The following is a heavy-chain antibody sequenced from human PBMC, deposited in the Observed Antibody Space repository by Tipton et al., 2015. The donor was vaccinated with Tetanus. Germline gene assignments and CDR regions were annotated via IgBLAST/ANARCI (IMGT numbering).Heavy chain of an antibody. J-gene: IGHJ3*01. CDR1: GGSMSNNY. CDR3: ARRSYCSSSRCFDAFDL. D-gene: IGHD2-2*01. V-gene: IGHV4-59*01. Sequence: TLSLTCTVSGGSMSNNYWSWIRQPPGKGREWIAYIFHSGSTNYSPSLKSRVAISMDTSKNQISLKLSSVTAADTAVYYCARRSYCSSSRCFDAFDLWGQGSMVTVSS. CDR2: IFHSGST.